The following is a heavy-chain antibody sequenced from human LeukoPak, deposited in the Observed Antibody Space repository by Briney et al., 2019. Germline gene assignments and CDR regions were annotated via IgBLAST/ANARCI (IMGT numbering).Heavy chain of an antibody. D-gene: IGHD4-11*01. V-gene: IGHV1-69*01. CDR2: IIPIFGTA. Sequence: SVTVSCKGSGGTFSSYAMSWVRQAPGQGLEWMGGIIPIFGTANYAQKFQGRVTITADESTSTAYMELSSLRSEDTAVYYCARDSTTVTTFDYWGQGTLVTVSS. J-gene: IGHJ4*02. CDR1: GGTFSSYA. CDR3: ARDSTTVTTFDY.